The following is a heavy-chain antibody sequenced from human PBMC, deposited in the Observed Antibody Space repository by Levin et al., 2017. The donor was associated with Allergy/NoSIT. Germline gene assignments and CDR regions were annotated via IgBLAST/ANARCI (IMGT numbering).Heavy chain of an antibody. CDR1: GFTFSSYG. CDR3: ARVLRFYYYYYLHV. D-gene: IGHD5-12*01. Sequence: SCAASGFTFSSYGMHWVRQAPGKGLEWVAVIWDDGYKKYYADSVKGRFTISRDNSKNTLYLQMNSLRAEDTAVYYCARVLRFYYYYYLHVWRKGTTVTVSS. V-gene: IGHV3-33*01. J-gene: IGHJ6*03. CDR2: IWDDGYKK.